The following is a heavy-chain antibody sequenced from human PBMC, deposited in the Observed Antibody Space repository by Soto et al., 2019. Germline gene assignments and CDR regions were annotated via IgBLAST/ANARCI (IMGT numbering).Heavy chain of an antibody. J-gene: IGHJ6*01. V-gene: IGHV3-30-3*01. Sequence: QVQLFESGGGVVQPGRSLRLSCAASGFAFSNYAFHWVRQAPGRGLEWVAVISHDGSDEFYAGSVKGRFIVSRDNSKSTVSLHMNSLSGEDTGIYFCARSAGLLWFGESSSYGLDVWGQGTTVAVSS. CDR2: ISHDGSDE. CDR3: ARSAGLLWFGESSSYGLDV. CDR1: GFAFSNYA. D-gene: IGHD3-10*01.